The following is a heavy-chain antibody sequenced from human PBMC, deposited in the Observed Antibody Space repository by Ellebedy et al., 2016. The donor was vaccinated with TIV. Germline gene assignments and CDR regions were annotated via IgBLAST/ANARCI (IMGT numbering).Heavy chain of an antibody. D-gene: IGHD6-13*01. CDR2: INAGNGNT. CDR3: ARDGSSSWYFDY. Sequence: AASVKVSCKASGYTFTYRYLHWVRQAPGQRLEWMGWINAGNGNTKYSQKLQGRVTITRDTSASTAYMELSSLRSEDTAVYYCARDGSSSWYFDYWGQGTLVTVSS. V-gene: IGHV1-3*01. CDR1: GYTFTYRY. J-gene: IGHJ4*02.